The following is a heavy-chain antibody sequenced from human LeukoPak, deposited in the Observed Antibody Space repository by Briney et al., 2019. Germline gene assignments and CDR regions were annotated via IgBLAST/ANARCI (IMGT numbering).Heavy chain of an antibody. D-gene: IGHD1-14*01. CDR3: TRDPEALDY. CDR2: ISRTCTT. J-gene: IGHJ4*02. CDR1: GGTFSSYS. V-gene: IGHV3-48*01. Sequence: HPAGTLTLSCAASGGTFSSYSRNWVRQPPGKGLEWVGYISRTCTTYYTASVKGRFTMSGDKAKNSLYLQMNSLRPEDTAVYYCTRDPEALDYWGRGTLVTVSS.